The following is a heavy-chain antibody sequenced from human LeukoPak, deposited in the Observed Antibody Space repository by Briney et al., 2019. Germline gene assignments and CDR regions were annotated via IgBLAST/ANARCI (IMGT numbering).Heavy chain of an antibody. D-gene: IGHD2-15*01. Sequence: PTGGSLRLSCAASGFTFGVYGMHWVRQAPGKGLEWVAVISHDGIGSTYADSVQGRFTISRDNSKNTLDLQMSSLSAEDTAVYYCARDLKASVADYWGQGTLVTVSS. CDR3: ARDLKASVADY. J-gene: IGHJ4*02. CDR1: GFTFGVYG. V-gene: IGHV3-30*03. CDR2: ISHDGIGS.